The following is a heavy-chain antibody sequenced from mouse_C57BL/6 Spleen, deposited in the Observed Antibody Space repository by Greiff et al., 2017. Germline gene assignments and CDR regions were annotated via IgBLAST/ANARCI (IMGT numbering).Heavy chain of an antibody. CDR3: ALYYGSSYVGAMDY. Sequence: QVQLQQPGAGLVKPGASVKLSCKASGYTFTSYWMHWVKQRPGQGLEWIGMIHPNSGSTNYNEKFKSKATLTVDKSSSTAYMQLSSLTSEDSAVYYCALYYGSSYVGAMDYWGQGTSVTVSS. V-gene: IGHV1-64*01. D-gene: IGHD1-1*01. CDR1: GYTFTSYW. CDR2: IHPNSGST. J-gene: IGHJ4*01.